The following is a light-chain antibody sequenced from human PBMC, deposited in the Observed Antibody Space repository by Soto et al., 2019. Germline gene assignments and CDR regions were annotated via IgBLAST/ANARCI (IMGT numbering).Light chain of an antibody. Sequence: DIXMTQSPSTLSASVGDRVTITCRASQTINRWLAWYQQKPGEVPKLLIYKASVLESGVPSRFSGSGSGTEFTLTISRLQPEDVATYYCQHWSFGQGTKVEI. CDR3: QHWS. CDR2: KAS. V-gene: IGKV1-5*03. CDR1: QTINRW. J-gene: IGKJ1*01.